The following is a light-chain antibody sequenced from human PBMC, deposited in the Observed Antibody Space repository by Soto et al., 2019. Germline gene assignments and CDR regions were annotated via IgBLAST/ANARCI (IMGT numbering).Light chain of an antibody. Sequence: DIPMTQSPSTLSGSVGDRVTITCRASQTISSWLAWYQQKPGKAPKLLLYKASTLKSGVPSRFSGSGSGTEFTLTISSLQPDDFATYYGQHYNSYSEAFGKGTKVERK. CDR1: QTISSW. J-gene: IGKJ1*01. CDR3: QHYNSYSEA. V-gene: IGKV1-5*03. CDR2: KAS.